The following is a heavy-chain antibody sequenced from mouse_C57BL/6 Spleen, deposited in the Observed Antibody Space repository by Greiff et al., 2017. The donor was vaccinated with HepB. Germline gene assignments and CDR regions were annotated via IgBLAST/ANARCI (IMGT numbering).Heavy chain of an antibody. CDR3: ARPLLRYRAMDY. V-gene: IGHV1-64*01. J-gene: IGHJ4*01. D-gene: IGHD1-1*01. CDR2: IHPNRGST. Sequence: VQLQQPGAELVKPGASVKLSCKASGYTFTSYWMHWVKQRPGQGLEWIGMIHPNRGSTNYNEKFKSKATLTVDKSSSTASMQLSSLTSEDSAVYYGARPLLRYRAMDYWGQGTSVTVSS. CDR1: GYTFTSYW.